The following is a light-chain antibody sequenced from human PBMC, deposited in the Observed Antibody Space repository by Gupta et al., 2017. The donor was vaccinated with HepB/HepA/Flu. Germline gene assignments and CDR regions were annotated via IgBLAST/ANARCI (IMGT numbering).Light chain of an antibody. CDR3: AAWDDSLNGVV. CDR1: SSNIGDNA. CDR2: RND. J-gene: IGLJ2*01. V-gene: IGLV1-44*01. Sequence: QSVLTQPPSASGTPGQRVTISCSGSSSNIGDNAVNWFQGVPGTAPRLLIYRNDQRPSGVSDRFAGSRSGTSASLAISGLQSEDEADYYCAAWDDSLNGVVFGGGTKLTVL.